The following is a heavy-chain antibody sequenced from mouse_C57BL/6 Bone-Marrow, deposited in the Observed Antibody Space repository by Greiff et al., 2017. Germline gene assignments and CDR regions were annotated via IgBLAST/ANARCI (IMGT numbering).Heavy chain of an antibody. J-gene: IGHJ2*01. CDR2: IYPTSGRT. V-gene: IGHV1-55*01. CDR3: ARSGPLGRSFDY. CDR1: GYTFTSYW. Sequence: QVQLQPPGAELVKPGASVKMSCKASGYTFTSYWITWVKQRPGQGLEWIGEIYPTSGRTNYNGKFKSKAILTVDTSSNTAYMQLSSLTSEDSAVFYCARSGPLGRSFDYWGQGTTLTVSS. D-gene: IGHD4-1*01.